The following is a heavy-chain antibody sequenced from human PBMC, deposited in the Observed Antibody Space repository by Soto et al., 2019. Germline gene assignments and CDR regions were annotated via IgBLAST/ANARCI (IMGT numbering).Heavy chain of an antibody. Sequence: PGGSLRLSWAASGFTFSSYAMHWVLQAPGKGLEWVAVISYDGSNKYYADSVKGRFTISRDNSRTTLYLQMNSLRAEDTAVYHCARDGEVSSGYYPYHFDYWGQGTLVTVSS. J-gene: IGHJ4*02. CDR1: GFTFSSYA. CDR3: ARDGEVSSGYYPYHFDY. D-gene: IGHD3-22*01. CDR2: ISYDGSNK. V-gene: IGHV3-30-3*01.